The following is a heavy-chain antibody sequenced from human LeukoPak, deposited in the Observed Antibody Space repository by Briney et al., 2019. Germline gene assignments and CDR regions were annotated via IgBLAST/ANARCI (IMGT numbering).Heavy chain of an antibody. J-gene: IGHJ5*02. CDR3: AREAPKGYSSSSGWFDP. CDR2: IYGSGIT. D-gene: IGHD6-6*01. CDR1: GGSIISNY. V-gene: IGHV4-4*07. Sequence: SETLSLTCTVSGGSIISNYWSWIRQSAGTGLEWIGRIYGSGITDYNPSLKSRVTMSLDTSRKQFSLKLSSVTAADTAVYYCAREAPKGYSSSSGWFDPWGQGTLVTVSS.